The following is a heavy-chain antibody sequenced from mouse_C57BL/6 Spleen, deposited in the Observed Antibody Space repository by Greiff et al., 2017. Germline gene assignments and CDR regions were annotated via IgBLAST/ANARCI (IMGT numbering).Heavy chain of an antibody. J-gene: IGHJ2*01. CDR2: ISSGSSTI. CDR1: GFTFSDYG. CDR3: ARDYGRHFDY. D-gene: IGHD1-1*01. Sequence: EVKLMESGGGLVKPGGSLKLSCAASGFTFSDYGMHWVRQAPEKGLEWVAYISSGSSTIYYADTVKGRFTISRDNAKNTLFLQMTSLRSEDTAMYYCARDYGRHFDYWGQGTTLTVSS. V-gene: IGHV5-17*01.